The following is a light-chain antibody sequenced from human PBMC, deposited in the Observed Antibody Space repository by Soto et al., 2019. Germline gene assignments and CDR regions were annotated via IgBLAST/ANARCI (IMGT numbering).Light chain of an antibody. CDR2: DAS. J-gene: IGKJ4*01. CDR3: QQYNSYTLT. Sequence: DIQMTQSPSSPSSSFGDRVTITCRASQSISSWLAWYQQKPGKAPKLLIYDASSLESGVPSRFSGSGSGTEFTLTISSLQNDDFATYYCQQYNSYTLTFGGGTKVDIK. V-gene: IGKV1-5*01. CDR1: QSISSW.